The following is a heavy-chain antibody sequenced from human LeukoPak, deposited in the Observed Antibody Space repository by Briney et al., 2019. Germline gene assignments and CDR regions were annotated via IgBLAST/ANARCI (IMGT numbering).Heavy chain of an antibody. Sequence: SETLSLTCAVYGGSFSGYYWSWIRQPPGKGLEWIGSIYYSGSTYYNPSLKSRVTISVDTSKNQFSLKLSSVTAADTAVYYCARPYYYDSSSYYYFDYWGQGTLVTVSS. CDR2: IYYSGST. J-gene: IGHJ4*02. CDR3: ARPYYYDSSSYYYFDY. CDR1: GGSFSGYY. V-gene: IGHV4-34*01. D-gene: IGHD3-22*01.